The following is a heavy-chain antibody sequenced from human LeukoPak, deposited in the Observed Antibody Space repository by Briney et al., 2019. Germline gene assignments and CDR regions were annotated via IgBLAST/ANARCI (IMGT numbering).Heavy chain of an antibody. J-gene: IGHJ5*02. D-gene: IGHD1-26*01. Sequence: MASETLSLTCTVSGGSISSYYWSWIRQPPGKGLEWIGYIYYSGSTNYNPSLKSRVTISVDTSKNQFSLKLSSVTAADTAVYYCARDRMGATTYWFDPWGQGTLVTVSS. CDR2: IYYSGST. V-gene: IGHV4-59*01. CDR3: ARDRMGATTYWFDP. CDR1: GGSISSYY.